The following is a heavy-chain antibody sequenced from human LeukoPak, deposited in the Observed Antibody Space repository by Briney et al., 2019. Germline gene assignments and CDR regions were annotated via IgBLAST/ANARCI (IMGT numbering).Heavy chain of an antibody. J-gene: IGHJ5*01. CDR2: ISVSGGNT. V-gene: IGHV3-23*01. D-gene: IGHD6-19*01. Sequence: PGGSLRLSXVASGFTFSSYAMTWVCQAPGKGLEWVSVISVSGGNTYYADSVKGRFTISRDNSKNTLYLQMNSLRVEDTAVYYCAKLAVHSSGWYGFDSWGQGTLVTVSS. CDR1: GFTFSSYA. CDR3: AKLAVHSSGWYGFDS.